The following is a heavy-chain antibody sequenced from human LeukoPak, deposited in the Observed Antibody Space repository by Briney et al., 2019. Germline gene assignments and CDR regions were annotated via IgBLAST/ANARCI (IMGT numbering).Heavy chain of an antibody. D-gene: IGHD3-10*01. Sequence: ASVKVSCKASGYTFTGYYIHWVRQAPGQGLECVGWINPNSGGTNYAQKFQGSVTMTRDTSISTAYVELSRLRADDAAVYYCARGGSGSYFSWLDPWGQGTLVTVSS. V-gene: IGHV1-2*02. CDR3: ARGGSGSYFSWLDP. CDR2: INPNSGGT. J-gene: IGHJ5*02. CDR1: GYTFTGYY.